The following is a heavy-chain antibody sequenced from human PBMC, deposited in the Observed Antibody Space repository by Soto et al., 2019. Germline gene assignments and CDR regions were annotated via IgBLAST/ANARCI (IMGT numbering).Heavy chain of an antibody. CDR3: ARAHFNVWSGKYSNYFDP. CDR2: IYHSGST. D-gene: IGHD3-3*01. V-gene: IGHV4-30-2*01. Sequence: PSETLSLTCAVSGGSISSGGYSWSWIRQPPGKGLERIGYIYHSGSTYYNPSLKSRVTMSVDRSENQFSLKLSSVTAADTAVYYCARAHFNVWSGKYSNYFDPWGQGTLVTVSS. J-gene: IGHJ5*02. CDR1: GGSISSGGYS.